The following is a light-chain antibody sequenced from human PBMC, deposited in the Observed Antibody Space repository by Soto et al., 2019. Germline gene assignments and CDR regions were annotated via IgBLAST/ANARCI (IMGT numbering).Light chain of an antibody. Sequence: EIVMTQSPATLSVSPGERATLSCRASQSVSSNLAWYQQKPGQAPRLLIYGASTRATGIPARFSGSGSGTEFTLTISSRQSEDFAVYYCKHYNNWPPTFGGGTKVEIK. V-gene: IGKV3-15*01. CDR1: QSVSSN. CDR3: KHYNNWPPT. CDR2: GAS. J-gene: IGKJ4*01.